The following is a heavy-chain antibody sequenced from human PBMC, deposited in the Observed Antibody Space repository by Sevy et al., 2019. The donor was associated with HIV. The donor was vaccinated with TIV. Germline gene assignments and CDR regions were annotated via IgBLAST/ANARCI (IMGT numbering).Heavy chain of an antibody. CDR1: GFTFSNYG. V-gene: IGHV3-30*03. D-gene: IGHD2-15*01. CDR2: ISYDGSNQ. J-gene: IGHJ6*02. Sequence: GGSLRLSCAASGFTFSNYGMHWVRQAPGKGLEWVAVISYDGSNQYYADSVQGRFTISRDNSKNTLYLQMNSLRTEDTVVYYSATGVVDCRDGTCYSAYSFSVMDVWGQGTTVTVSS. CDR3: ATGVVDCRDGTCYSAYSFSVMDV.